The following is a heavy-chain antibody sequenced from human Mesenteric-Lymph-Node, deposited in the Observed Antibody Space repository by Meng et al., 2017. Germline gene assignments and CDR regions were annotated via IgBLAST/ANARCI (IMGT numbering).Heavy chain of an antibody. CDR2: IKQDGSEK. Sequence: GESLKISCAASGFTFSSYEMNWVRQAPGKGLEWVANIKQDGSEKYYVDSVKGRFTISRDNAKNSLYLQMNSLRAEDTAVYYCARVRLYYYDSSAVDYWGQGTLVTVSS. V-gene: IGHV3-7*01. CDR3: ARVRLYYYDSSAVDY. CDR1: GFTFSSYE. D-gene: IGHD3-22*01. J-gene: IGHJ4*02.